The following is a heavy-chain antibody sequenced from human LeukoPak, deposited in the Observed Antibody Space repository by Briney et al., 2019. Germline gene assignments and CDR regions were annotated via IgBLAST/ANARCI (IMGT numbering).Heavy chain of an antibody. CDR2: IYYSGST. CDR1: GGSINNYY. Sequence: SETLSLTCTVSGGSINNYYWSWIRQPAGKGLEWIGYIYYSGSTNYNPSLKSRVTISVDTSKNQFSLKLSSVTAADTAVYYCARVSGYDWESFYDYWGQGTLVTVSS. CDR3: ARVSGYDWESFYDY. V-gene: IGHV4-59*01. J-gene: IGHJ4*02. D-gene: IGHD5-12*01.